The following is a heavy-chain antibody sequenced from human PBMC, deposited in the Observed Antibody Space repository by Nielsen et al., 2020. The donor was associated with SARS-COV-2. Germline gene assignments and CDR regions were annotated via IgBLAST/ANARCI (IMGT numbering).Heavy chain of an antibody. CDR1: GGSISSYY. CDR3: ARGGHRELYVPYYYGMDV. CDR2: IYDSGSI. J-gene: IGHJ6*02. Sequence: SETLSLTCIVSGGSISSYYWSWIRQPPGKGLEWIGNIYDSGSINYNPSLKSRVTISVDTSKNQFSLKLSSVTAADTAVYYCARGGHRELYVPYYYGMDVWGQGTTVTVSS. V-gene: IGHV4-59*12. D-gene: IGHD1-26*01.